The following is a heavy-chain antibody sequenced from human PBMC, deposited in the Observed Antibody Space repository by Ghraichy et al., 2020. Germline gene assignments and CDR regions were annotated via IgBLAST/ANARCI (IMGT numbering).Heavy chain of an antibody. CDR1: GGSISPYY. CDR3: ARDLKDDSGSSGYYAFDI. V-gene: IGHV4-59*01. J-gene: IGHJ3*02. CDR2: IYYSGST. D-gene: IGHD3-22*01. Sequence: SETLSLTCTVSGGSISPYYWSWIRQPPGKGLEWIGYIYYSGSTNYNPSLKSRVTISVDMSKNQFSLKLSSVTAADTAVYYCARDLKDDSGSSGYYAFDIWGQGTMVTVSS.